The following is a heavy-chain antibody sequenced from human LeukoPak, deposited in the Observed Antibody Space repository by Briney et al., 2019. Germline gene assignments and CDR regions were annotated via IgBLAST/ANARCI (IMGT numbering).Heavy chain of an antibody. V-gene: IGHV4-34*01. J-gene: IGHJ5*02. Sequence: PSETLSLTCAVYGGSFSGYYWSWIRQPPGKGLEWIGEINHSGSTNHNPSLKSRVTISVDTSKNQFSLKLSSVTAADTAVYYCARGSVDYYDSSGYYYGWFDPWGQGTLVTVSS. CDR1: GGSFSGYY. CDR3: ARGSVDYYDSSGYYYGWFDP. D-gene: IGHD3-22*01. CDR2: INHSGST.